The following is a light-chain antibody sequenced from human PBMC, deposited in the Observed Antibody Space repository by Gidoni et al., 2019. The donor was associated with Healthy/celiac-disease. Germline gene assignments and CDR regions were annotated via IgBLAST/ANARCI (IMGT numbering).Light chain of an antibody. CDR2: GAS. Sequence: EIVLRQSPGTLSLSPGERATLSCRASQSVSSSYLAWYQQKPGQAPRLLIYGASSRATGIPDRFSGSGSGTDFTLTISRLEPEDFAVYYCQQYGSSPGCSFGQGTKLEIK. V-gene: IGKV3-20*01. J-gene: IGKJ2*04. CDR1: QSVSSSY. CDR3: QQYGSSPGCS.